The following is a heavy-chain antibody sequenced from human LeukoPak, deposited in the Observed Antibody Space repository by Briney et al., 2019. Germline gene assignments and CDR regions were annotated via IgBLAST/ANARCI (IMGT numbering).Heavy chain of an antibody. CDR1: GGSISSGGYY. CDR2: IYYSGST. V-gene: IGHV4-31*03. Sequence: SETLSLTCTVSGGSISSGGYYWSWIRQHPGKGLEWIGYIYYSGSTCYNPSLKSRVTISVDTSKNQFSLKLSSVTAADTAVYYRARGGYTAMVTGFDYWGQGTLVTVSS. CDR3: ARGGYTAMVTGFDY. D-gene: IGHD5-18*01. J-gene: IGHJ4*02.